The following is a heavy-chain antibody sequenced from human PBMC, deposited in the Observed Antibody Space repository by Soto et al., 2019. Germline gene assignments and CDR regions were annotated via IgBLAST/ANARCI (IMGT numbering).Heavy chain of an antibody. V-gene: IGHV4-30-2*01. CDR3: AREDSGAFFDF. CDR1: GGSIISGGYS. CDR2: IYSGTT. J-gene: IGHJ4*02. Sequence: TLSLTCAVSGGSIISGGYSWSWIRQPPGKGLEWIGYIYSGTTHYNPSLESRVTIAMDRSKNQVSMSLKSVTAEDTAVYYCAREDSGAFFDFWGQGTLVTVSS. D-gene: IGHD2-15*01.